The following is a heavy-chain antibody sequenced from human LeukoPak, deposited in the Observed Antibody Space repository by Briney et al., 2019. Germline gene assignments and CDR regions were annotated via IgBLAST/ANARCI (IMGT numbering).Heavy chain of an antibody. CDR2: IYYSGST. Sequence: SETLSLTCTVSGGSISSYYWSWIRQPPGKGLEWIGYIYYSGSTNYNPSLKSRVTLSVDTSKNQFSLKLSSVTAADTAVYYCARGQTTVTTLENYFDYWGQGTLVTVSS. D-gene: IGHD4-17*01. V-gene: IGHV4-59*01. CDR3: ARGQTTVTTLENYFDY. J-gene: IGHJ4*02. CDR1: GGSISSYY.